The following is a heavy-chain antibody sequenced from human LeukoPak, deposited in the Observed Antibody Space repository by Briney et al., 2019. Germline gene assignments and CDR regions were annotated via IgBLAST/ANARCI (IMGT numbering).Heavy chain of an antibody. CDR3: ARLRGYRRYFDY. Sequence: SGGSLRLSCAASGFTFSNAWMSWVRQPPGKGLEWIGEINHSGSTNYNPSLKSRVTISVDTSKNQFSLKLSSVTAADTAVYYCARLRGYRRYFDYWGQGTLVTVSS. CDR1: GFTFSNAW. J-gene: IGHJ4*03. V-gene: IGHV4-34*01. CDR2: INHSGST. D-gene: IGHD5-18*01.